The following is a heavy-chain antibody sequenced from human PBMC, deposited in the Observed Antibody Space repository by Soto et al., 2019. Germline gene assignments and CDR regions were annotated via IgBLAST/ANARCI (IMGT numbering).Heavy chain of an antibody. CDR2: IWYDGSNK. CDR1: GFTFSSYG. J-gene: IGHJ6*02. CDR3: ARGLTIVEDYYYYGMDV. Sequence: PGGSLRLSCAASGFTFSSYGMHWVRQAPGKGLEWVAVIWYDGSNKYYADSVKGRFTISRDNSKNTLYLQMNSLRAEDTAVYYCARGLTIVEDYYYYGMDVWGQGTTVTVSS. V-gene: IGHV3-33*01. D-gene: IGHD1-26*01.